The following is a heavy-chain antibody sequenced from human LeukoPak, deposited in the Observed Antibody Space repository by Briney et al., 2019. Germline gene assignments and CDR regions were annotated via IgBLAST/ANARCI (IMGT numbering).Heavy chain of an antibody. D-gene: IGHD3-22*01. V-gene: IGHV3-23*01. CDR1: GYTFSSYA. Sequence: GASVKVSRTASGYTFSSYAMSWVRQAPGKGLEWVSAISGSGGSTYYADSVKGRFTISRDNSKNTLYLQMNSLRAEDTAVYYCAKEYRITMIVTDYWGQGTLVTVSS. CDR3: AKEYRITMIVTDY. CDR2: ISGSGGST. J-gene: IGHJ4*02.